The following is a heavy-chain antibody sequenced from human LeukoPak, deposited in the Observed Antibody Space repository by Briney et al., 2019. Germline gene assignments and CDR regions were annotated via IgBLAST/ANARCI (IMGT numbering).Heavy chain of an antibody. J-gene: IGHJ4*02. D-gene: IGHD3-16*01. CDR1: CGAISSYH. CDR2: IYYSGST. Sequence: SETLSLTCTVSCGAISSYHWSWIRQPPRKRPEGIGYIYYSGSTNYNPSLKSRVTISIDRSKNQLSLKLSSVTAADTAVYYCARHDNDEGTDYWGQGTLVTVSS. V-gene: IGHV4-59*08. CDR3: ARHDNDEGTDY.